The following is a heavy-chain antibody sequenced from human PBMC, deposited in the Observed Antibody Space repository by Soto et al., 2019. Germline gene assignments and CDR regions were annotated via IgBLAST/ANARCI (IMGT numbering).Heavy chain of an antibody. V-gene: IGHV1-69*05. J-gene: IGHJ4*01. CDR1: GGTFSSYA. D-gene: IGHD6-6*01. Sequence: GASVKVSCKASGGTFSSYAISWVRQAPGQGLEWMGGIIPIFGTANYAQKFQGRVTMTRDSSTTTVYMELSSLRSEDTAVYYCARLEGMAARPGDWGPGTLVTVSS. CDR3: ARLEGMAARPGD. CDR2: IIPIFGTA.